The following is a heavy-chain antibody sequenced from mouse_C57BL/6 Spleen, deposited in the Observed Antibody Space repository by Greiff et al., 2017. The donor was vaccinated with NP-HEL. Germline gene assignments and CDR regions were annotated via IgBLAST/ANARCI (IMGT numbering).Heavy chain of an antibody. V-gene: IGHV1-55*01. CDR3: ARGHYDYDGDFDY. CDR2: IFPGSGST. Sequence: QVQLQQPGAELVKPGASVKMSCNASGYTFTSYCLTWVMQKLGQGLEWSVDIFPGSGSTNYNEKFKSMATLTVDTSSSTAYMQLSSLTSEDSAVYYCARGHYDYDGDFDYWGKGTTLTVSS. CDR1: GYTFTSYC. D-gene: IGHD2-4*01. J-gene: IGHJ2*01.